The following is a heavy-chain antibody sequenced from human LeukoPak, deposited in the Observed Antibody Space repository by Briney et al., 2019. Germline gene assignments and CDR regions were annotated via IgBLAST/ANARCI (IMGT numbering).Heavy chain of an antibody. Sequence: GGSLRLSCAASGFIFSTYEMNWVRQAPGKGLEWLSYISYNGRSIYYADSVKGRFTISRDNAKNSLYLQMNSLRVEDTAVYYCARQEAVYSSSFYYYYMDVWGKGTTVTVSS. CDR2: ISYNGRSI. V-gene: IGHV3-48*03. J-gene: IGHJ6*03. CDR3: ARQEAVYSSSFYYYYMDV. CDR1: GFIFSTYE. D-gene: IGHD6-6*01.